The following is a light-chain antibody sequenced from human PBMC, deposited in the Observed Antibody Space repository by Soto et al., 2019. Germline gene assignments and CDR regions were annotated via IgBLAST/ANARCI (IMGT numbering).Light chain of an antibody. V-gene: IGKV3-11*01. Sequence: EIVLTQSPATLSLSPGERATLSCRASQRVSSYLAWYQKKPGQAPRLLIYAASNRATGIPARFSGRGSGTDFTLTISSLEPEDFAIYYCHQRSNWPQVTFGGGTKVEIK. CDR3: HQRSNWPQVT. CDR1: QRVSSY. J-gene: IGKJ4*01. CDR2: AAS.